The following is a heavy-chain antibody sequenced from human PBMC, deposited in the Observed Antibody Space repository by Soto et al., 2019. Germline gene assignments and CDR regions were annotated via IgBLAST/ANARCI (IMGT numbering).Heavy chain of an antibody. Sequence: EVQLVESGGGLVQPGGSLRLSCAASGFTFSSYTMNWVRQAPGKGLEWVSYISSSSSTIYYADSVKGRFTISRDNAKNSLYLQMNSLRAEDTAVYYCARDTTPVSWYFDLWGRGTLVTVSS. V-gene: IGHV3-48*01. J-gene: IGHJ2*01. CDR3: ARDTTPVSWYFDL. CDR1: GFTFSSYT. CDR2: ISSSSSTI. D-gene: IGHD4-17*01.